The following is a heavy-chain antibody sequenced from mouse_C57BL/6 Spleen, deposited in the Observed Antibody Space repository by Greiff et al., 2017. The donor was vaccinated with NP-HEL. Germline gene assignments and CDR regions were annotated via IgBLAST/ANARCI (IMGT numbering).Heavy chain of an antibody. Sequence: QVQLKESGAELARPGASVKLSCKASGYTFTSYGISWVKQRTGQGLEWIGEIYPRSGNTYYNEKFKGKATLTADKSSSTAYMELRSLTSEDSAVYFCARGRDSKCAMDYWGQGTSVTVSS. CDR2: IYPRSGNT. D-gene: IGHD2-5*01. V-gene: IGHV1-81*01. CDR3: ARGRDSKCAMDY. CDR1: GYTFTSYG. J-gene: IGHJ4*01.